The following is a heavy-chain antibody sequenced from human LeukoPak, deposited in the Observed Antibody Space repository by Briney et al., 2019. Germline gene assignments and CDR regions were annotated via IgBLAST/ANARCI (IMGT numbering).Heavy chain of an antibody. V-gene: IGHV1-18*01. CDR1: GYTFTNFG. D-gene: IGHD4-17*01. J-gene: IGHJ4*02. CDR3: ARDRDYGDYNTQDLFVY. Sequence: VSVKVSCKASGYTFTNFGISWVRQAPGQGLEWMGWISAYNGNTNYAQRLQGRVTMTTDTSTSTAYMELRSLRSDDTAVYYCARDRDYGDYNTQDLFVYWGQGTLVTVSS. CDR2: ISAYNGNT.